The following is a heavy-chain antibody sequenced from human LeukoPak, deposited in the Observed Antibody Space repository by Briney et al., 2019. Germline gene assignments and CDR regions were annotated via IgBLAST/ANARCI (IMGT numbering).Heavy chain of an antibody. CDR2: INHSGST. J-gene: IGHJ4*02. CDR1: GGSFSGYY. Sequence: SETLSLTCAVYGGSFSGYYWSWIRQPPGKGLEWIGEINHSGSTNYNPSLKSRVTISVDTSKNQFSLKLSSVTAADTAVYYCASRPGYSSGWYLYWGQGTLVTVSS. V-gene: IGHV4-34*01. D-gene: IGHD6-19*01. CDR3: ASRPGYSSGWYLY.